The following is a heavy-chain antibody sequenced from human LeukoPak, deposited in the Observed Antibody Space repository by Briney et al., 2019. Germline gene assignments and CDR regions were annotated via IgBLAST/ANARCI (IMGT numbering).Heavy chain of an antibody. CDR3: ARDPVVIGYHYDMDV. CDR2: INSDGSST. D-gene: IGHD3-22*01. CDR1: GFTFISYW. V-gene: IGHV3-74*01. Sequence: GGSLRLSCAASGFTFISYWMHWVRQAPGKGLVWVSSINSDGSSTSYADSVKGRFTISRDNAKNTLYLQMNSLRAEDTAVYYCARDPVVIGYHYDMDVWGKGTTVTVSS. J-gene: IGHJ6*03.